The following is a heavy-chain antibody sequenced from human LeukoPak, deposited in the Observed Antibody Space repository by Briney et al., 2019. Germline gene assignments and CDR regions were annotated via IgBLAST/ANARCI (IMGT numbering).Heavy chain of an antibody. CDR2: IYYSGST. CDR1: GGSISSYY. D-gene: IGHD3-10*01. J-gene: IGHJ4*02. Sequence: PSETLSLTCTVSGGSISSYYWSWIRQPPGKGLEWIGYIYYSGSTNYNPSLKSRVTISVDTSKNQFSLKLSSVTAADTAVYYCARYRNYYGSGSYYSRFDYWGQGTLVTVSS. CDR3: ARYRNYYGSGSYYSRFDY. V-gene: IGHV4-59*01.